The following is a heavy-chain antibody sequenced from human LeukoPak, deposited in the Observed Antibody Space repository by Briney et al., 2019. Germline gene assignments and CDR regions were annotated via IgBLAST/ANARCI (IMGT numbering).Heavy chain of an antibody. Sequence: PGGSLRLSCAASGFTFSSYAMSWVRQAPGKGLEWVSAISGSGGSTYYADSVKGRFTISRDNAKNSLYLQMNSLRAEDTAVYYCARAPFQYPSWFDPWGQGTLVTVSS. CDR3: ARAPFQYPSWFDP. J-gene: IGHJ5*02. D-gene: IGHD2-2*01. CDR1: GFTFSSYA. CDR2: ISGSGGST. V-gene: IGHV3-23*01.